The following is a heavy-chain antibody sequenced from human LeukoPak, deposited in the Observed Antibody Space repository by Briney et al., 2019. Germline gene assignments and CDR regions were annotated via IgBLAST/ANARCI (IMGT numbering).Heavy chain of an antibody. J-gene: IGHJ4*02. CDR3: VSFYETY. CDR2: INSDGSWT. CDR1: GSYW. Sequence: GGSLRLSCAASGSYWMHWVRQAPGKGLVWVSHINSDGSWTSYADSVRGRFTISKDNAKNTVYLQMNNLRAEDTAVYYCVSFYETYWGRGTLVTVSS. D-gene: IGHD2/OR15-2a*01. V-gene: IGHV3-74*01.